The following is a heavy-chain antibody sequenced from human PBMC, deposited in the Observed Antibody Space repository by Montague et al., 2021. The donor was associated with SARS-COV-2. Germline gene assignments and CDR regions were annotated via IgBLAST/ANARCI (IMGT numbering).Heavy chain of an antibody. V-gene: IGHV4-34*01. CDR3: ARGARESYDFRLESFDY. Sequence: SETLSLTCAVYGGSFSGYYWNWIRQPPGKGLEWIGEINHSGSTNYNPSLKSRVTMSVDTSKNQFSLKLSSVTAADTAVYYCARGARESYDFRLESFDYWGQGTLVTVSS. CDR1: GGSFSGYY. CDR2: INHSGST. J-gene: IGHJ4*02. D-gene: IGHD3/OR15-3a*01.